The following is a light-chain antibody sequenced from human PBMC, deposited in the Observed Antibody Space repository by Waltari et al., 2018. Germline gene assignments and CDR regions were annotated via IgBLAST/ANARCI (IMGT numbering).Light chain of an antibody. CDR3: QQSYSTPLYT. J-gene: IGKJ2*01. CDR1: QSISSY. V-gene: IGKV1-39*01. CDR2: AAS. Sequence: IQMTQSPSSLSASVAARVSITCRASQSISSYLNWYQQKPGKAPKLLIYAASSLQSGVPSRFSGSGSGTDFTLTISSLQPEDFATYYCQQSYSTPLYTFGQGTKLEIK.